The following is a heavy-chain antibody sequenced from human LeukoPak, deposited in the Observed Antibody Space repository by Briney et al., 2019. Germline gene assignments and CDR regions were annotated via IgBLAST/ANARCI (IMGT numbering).Heavy chain of an antibody. J-gene: IGHJ5*02. CDR1: GFTFSSYG. CDR3: AKSTVTTWDNWFDP. CDR2: ISYDGSNK. Sequence: GGSLRLSCAASGFTFSSYGMHWVRQAPGKGVEWGAVISYDGSNKYYADSGKGRFTISRDNSKTTLYLQMNSLRAEDTAVYYCAKSTVTTWDNWFDPWGQGTLVTVSS. D-gene: IGHD4-17*01. V-gene: IGHV3-30*18.